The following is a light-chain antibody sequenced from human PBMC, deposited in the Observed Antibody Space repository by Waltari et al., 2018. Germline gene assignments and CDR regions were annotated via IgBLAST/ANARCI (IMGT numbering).Light chain of an antibody. CDR1: QTISYW. CDR2: AAP. Sequence: DIKMTQSPSTLSASVGDSVTITCRANQTISYWLDWYQQKPGKAPRLLIYAAPILESGVPSRFSGSASGTEFTLSINSLQPDDFACYYCQQYNSYSWTFGQGTKVEIK. J-gene: IGKJ1*01. CDR3: QQYNSYSWT. V-gene: IGKV1-5*01.